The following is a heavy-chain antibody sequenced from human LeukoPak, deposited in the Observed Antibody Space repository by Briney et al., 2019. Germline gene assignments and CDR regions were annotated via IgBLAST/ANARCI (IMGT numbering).Heavy chain of an antibody. Sequence: SETLSLTCAVYGGSFSGYYWSWIRQPPGKGLEWIGEINHSGSTNYNPSLKSRVTISVDTSKNQFSLHLGSVTPDDTAVYYCAGGYAFDVWGQGTMVTVSS. CDR3: AGGYAFDV. CDR2: INHSGST. J-gene: IGHJ3*01. V-gene: IGHV4-34*01. CDR1: GGSFSGYY.